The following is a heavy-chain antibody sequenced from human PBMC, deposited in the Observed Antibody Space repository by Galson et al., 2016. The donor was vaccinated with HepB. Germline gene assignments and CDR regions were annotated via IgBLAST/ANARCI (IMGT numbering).Heavy chain of an antibody. D-gene: IGHD1-26*01. CDR3: ARERGMVGTGFVDY. CDR2: INPPTGFT. CDR1: GYTFSAYY. V-gene: IGHV1-2*02. J-gene: IGHJ4*02. Sequence: SVKVSCKASGYTFSAYYIHWVRQAPGDGLEWMGWINPPTGFTKYAQKFQDGVTMTWDKSFRTAYMELRSLTSDDTAVYYCARERGMVGTGFVDYWGQGTLVTVSS.